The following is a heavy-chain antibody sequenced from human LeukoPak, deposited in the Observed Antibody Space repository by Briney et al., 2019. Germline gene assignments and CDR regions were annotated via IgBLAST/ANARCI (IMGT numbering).Heavy chain of an antibody. Sequence: GGSLRLSCAASGFTVSSNYMSWVRQAPGKGLEWVSLIYSGGSTLYADSVKGRFTISSDNSKNTVFLQMSSLRAEDTAVYHCARGAYDSSAYWAFDPWGKGTMVTVSS. J-gene: IGHJ3*01. CDR1: GFTVSSNY. D-gene: IGHD3-22*01. V-gene: IGHV3-53*01. CDR3: ARGAYDSSAYWAFDP. CDR2: IYSGGST.